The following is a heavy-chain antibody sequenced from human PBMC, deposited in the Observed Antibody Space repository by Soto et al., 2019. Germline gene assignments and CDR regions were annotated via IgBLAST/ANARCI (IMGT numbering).Heavy chain of an antibody. V-gene: IGHV1-69*18. CDR3: ASRQGSNLDNYYNMDV. Sequence: QVQLVQSGAEVKRPGSSVKVSCKASGGIFRTYSIYWVRQAPGQGLEWMGSIIPLFGTPNYAQKFQGRVIISADESTRTAYMEVTSVRSEDTAMYFCASRQGSNLDNYYNMDVWGQGTTVTVSS. CDR1: GGIFRTYS. D-gene: IGHD4-4*01. CDR2: IIPLFGTP. J-gene: IGHJ6*02.